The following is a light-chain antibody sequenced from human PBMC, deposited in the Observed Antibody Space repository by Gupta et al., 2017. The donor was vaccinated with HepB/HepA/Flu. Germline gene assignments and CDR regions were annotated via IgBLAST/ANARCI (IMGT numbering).Light chain of an antibody. Sequence: QSVLTQQPSASGTPGQRVTISCSGSSSNIGSNTVNWYQHLPGTAPKLLIYSNNQRPSGVPDRFSGSKSGTSASLAISGLQSEDEADYYCSAWDDSLNGVVFGGGTKLTVL. J-gene: IGLJ2*01. V-gene: IGLV1-44*01. CDR2: SNN. CDR3: SAWDDSLNGVV. CDR1: SSNIGSNT.